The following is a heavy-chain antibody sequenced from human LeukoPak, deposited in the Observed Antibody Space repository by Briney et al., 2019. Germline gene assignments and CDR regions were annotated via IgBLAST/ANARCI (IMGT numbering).Heavy chain of an antibody. J-gene: IGHJ4*02. CDR1: GLIFSNYG. Sequence: GGSLRLSCAASGLIFSNYGMHWVLQAPGKGLEWVTFIQYDGSSIYYADSVKGRFTISRDNSKNTVYLQMNSLRPEDTAVYYCVEEAGAVAGRFDHWGQGTLVTVSS. CDR3: VEEAGAVAGRFDH. D-gene: IGHD6-19*01. CDR2: IQYDGSSI. V-gene: IGHV3-30*02.